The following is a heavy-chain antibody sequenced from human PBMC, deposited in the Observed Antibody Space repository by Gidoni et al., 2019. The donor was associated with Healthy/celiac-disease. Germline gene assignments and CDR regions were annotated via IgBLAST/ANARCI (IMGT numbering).Heavy chain of an antibody. J-gene: IGHJ4*02. CDR3: ARGHAYYDILTGYSPAGLDY. CDR1: GGSISSYY. CDR2: IYYSGST. D-gene: IGHD3-9*01. V-gene: IGHV4-59*01. Sequence: QVQLQESGPGLVKPSETLSLTCTVSGGSISSYYWSWIRQPPGKGLEWIGYIYYSGSTNYNPSLKSRVTISVDTSKNQFSLKLSSVTAADTAVYYCARGHAYYDILTGYSPAGLDYWGQGTLVTVSS.